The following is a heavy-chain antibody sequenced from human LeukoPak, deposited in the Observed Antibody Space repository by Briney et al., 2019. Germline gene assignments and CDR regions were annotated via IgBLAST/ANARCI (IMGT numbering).Heavy chain of an antibody. V-gene: IGHV3-66*01. CDR2: TYSGGST. CDR3: ARDAVTYNLFDP. D-gene: IGHD5-18*01. J-gene: IGHJ5*02. Sequence: GGSLRLSCAASGFTVSSNYMTWVRQAPGKGLEWVSVTYSGGSTYYADSVKGRFTISRDNSKNSLYLQMNSLRAEDTALYYCARDAVTYNLFDPWGQGTLVTVSS. CDR1: GFTVSSNY.